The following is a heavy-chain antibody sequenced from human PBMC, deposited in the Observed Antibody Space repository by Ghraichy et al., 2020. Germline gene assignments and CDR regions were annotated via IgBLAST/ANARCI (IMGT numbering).Heavy chain of an antibody. J-gene: IGHJ4*02. Sequence: GGSLRLSCVASGFTFSVHYMDWVRQAPGKGLEWVGRIRNKTKGYTTEYAASVKDRFTISRDDSKNSLYLQMNSLKTEDTAMYYCARDYAESGAYFDYWGQGTPVTVAS. D-gene: IGHD3-10*01. V-gene: IGHV3-72*01. CDR3: ARDYAESGAYFDY. CDR2: IRNKTKGYTT. CDR1: GFTFSVHY.